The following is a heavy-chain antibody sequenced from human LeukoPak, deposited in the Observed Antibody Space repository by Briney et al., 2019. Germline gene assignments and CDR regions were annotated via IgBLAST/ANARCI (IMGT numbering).Heavy chain of an antibody. J-gene: IGHJ5*02. CDR3: ARGENFWSGYCTSWFDP. CDR1: GFTFDDYG. CDR2: INWNGGST. V-gene: IGHV3-20*04. D-gene: IGHD3-3*01. Sequence: GGSLRLSCAASGFTFDDYGMSWVRQAPGKGLEWVSGINWNGGSTGYADSVKGRFTISRDNAKNSLYLQMNSLRAEDTALYYCARGENFWSGYCTSWFDPWGQGTLVTVSS.